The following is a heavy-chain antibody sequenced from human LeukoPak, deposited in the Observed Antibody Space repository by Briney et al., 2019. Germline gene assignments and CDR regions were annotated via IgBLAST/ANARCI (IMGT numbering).Heavy chain of an antibody. CDR3: ARGFTDDSSGYYYVYAFDI. J-gene: IGHJ3*02. CDR2: MNPNSGNT. Sequence: ASVKVSCKASGYTFTGYYMHWVRQATGQGLEWMGWMNPNSGNTGYAQKFQGRVTMTRNTSISTAYMELSSLRSEDTAVYYCARGFTDDSSGYYYVYAFDIWGQGTMVTVSS. D-gene: IGHD3-22*01. V-gene: IGHV1-8*02. CDR1: GYTFTGYY.